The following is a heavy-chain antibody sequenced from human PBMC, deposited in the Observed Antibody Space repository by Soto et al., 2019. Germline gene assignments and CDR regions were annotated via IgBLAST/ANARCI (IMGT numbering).Heavy chain of an antibody. D-gene: IGHD4-17*01. CDR2: IIGNGDTS. Sequence: EVQLLEAGGGLVQPGGSLRLSCAASGFSFTNYGMSWVRQAPGKGLEWLSAIIGNGDTSYYADSVRGRFTISRDNSKDTLYLQLEDLGAEDMVIDDCARAYDYGDSLPFDYWGQGTLVTVSS. V-gene: IGHV3-23*01. CDR3: ARAYDYGDSLPFDY. J-gene: IGHJ4*02. CDR1: GFSFTNYG.